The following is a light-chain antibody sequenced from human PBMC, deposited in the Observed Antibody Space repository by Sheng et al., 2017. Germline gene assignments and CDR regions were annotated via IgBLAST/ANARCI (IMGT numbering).Light chain of an antibody. J-gene: IGKJ1*01. CDR3: QQYGTSPWT. CDR1: QSVRSRN. Sequence: EIVLTQSPGTLSLSPGERATLSCRASQSVRSRNLAWYQHKSGQAPRLLIYDASSRATGVPDRFSGGGSGTDFSLTINTVESDDFAVYFCQQYGTSPWTFGRGTDGGN. CDR2: DAS. V-gene: IGKV3-20*01.